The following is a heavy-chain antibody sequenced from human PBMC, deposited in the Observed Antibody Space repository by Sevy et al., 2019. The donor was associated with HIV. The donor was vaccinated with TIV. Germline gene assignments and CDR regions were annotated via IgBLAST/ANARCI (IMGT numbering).Heavy chain of an antibody. V-gene: IGHV3-7*01. CDR2: IRQDGSEK. CDR3: ARDAAPYSSSWGCDDYFYGMDV. CDR1: GFTFSTYW. D-gene: IGHD6-13*01. J-gene: IGHJ6*02. Sequence: GGSLRLSCAASGFTFSTYWMTWVRQAPGKGLEWVANIRQDGSEKYYLESVKGRFTISRDNAENSLFLHMNTLRVEDTAVNYCARDAAPYSSSWGCDDYFYGMDVWGQGTTVTVSS.